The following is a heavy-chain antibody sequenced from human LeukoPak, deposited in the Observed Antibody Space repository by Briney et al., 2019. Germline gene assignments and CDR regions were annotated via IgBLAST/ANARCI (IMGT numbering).Heavy chain of an antibody. CDR3: ARASYCDNTVCHNLAWFGP. J-gene: IGHJ5*02. Sequence: SETLSLTCTISGGSINNFYWSWIRQPAGKGLEWIGRISTTGTTNYNPPLKSRVTMSLDSSKNQFSLKVTSVTAADTAVYYCARASYCDNTVCHNLAWFGPWGQGALVTVSS. CDR2: ISTTGTT. CDR1: GGSINNFY. V-gene: IGHV4-4*07. D-gene: IGHD2/OR15-2a*01.